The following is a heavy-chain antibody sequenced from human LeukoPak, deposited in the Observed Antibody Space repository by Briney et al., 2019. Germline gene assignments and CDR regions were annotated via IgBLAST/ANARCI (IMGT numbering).Heavy chain of an antibody. Sequence: GGSLRLSCAASGFTFSSYWMSWVRQAPGKGLEWVANIKQDGSEKYYVDSVKGRFTISRDNAKNSLYLQMNSLRAEDTAVYYCAREGYDYVWGSYRYYYMDVWGKGTTVTVSS. CDR3: AREGYDYVWGSYRYYYMDV. D-gene: IGHD3-16*01. CDR2: IKQDGSEK. J-gene: IGHJ6*03. CDR1: GFTFSSYW. V-gene: IGHV3-7*01.